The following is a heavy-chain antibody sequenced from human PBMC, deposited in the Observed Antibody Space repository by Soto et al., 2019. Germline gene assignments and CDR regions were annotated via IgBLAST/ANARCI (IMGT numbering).Heavy chain of an antibody. Sequence: QVQLVQSGAEVKKPGSSVKVSCKASGGTFSSYAISWVRQAPGQGLEWMGGIIPIFGTANYTQKFQGRVTITADESTSTAYMELSSLRSEDTAVYYCARAVRYYYDSSGTGAFDIWGQGTMVTVSS. CDR1: GGTFSSYA. V-gene: IGHV1-69*12. D-gene: IGHD3-22*01. CDR2: IIPIFGTA. CDR3: ARAVRYYYDSSGTGAFDI. J-gene: IGHJ3*02.